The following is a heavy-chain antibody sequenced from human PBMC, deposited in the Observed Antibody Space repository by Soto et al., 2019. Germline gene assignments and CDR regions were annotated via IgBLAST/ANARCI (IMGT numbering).Heavy chain of an antibody. J-gene: IGHJ6*02. Sequence: QVQLQESGPGLVKTSETLSLTCTVPGDPMRSYDWSWIRQAPGKGLEWIGYIYHSASTNYNPSLESRVTISVDTAKKQFSLKMSSVTAADTDVYYCVKVGKERSNYFYYGMDVWGQGITVTVSS. CDR2: IYHSAST. V-gene: IGHV4-59*01. CDR3: VKVGKERSNYFYYGMDV. CDR1: GDPMRSYD.